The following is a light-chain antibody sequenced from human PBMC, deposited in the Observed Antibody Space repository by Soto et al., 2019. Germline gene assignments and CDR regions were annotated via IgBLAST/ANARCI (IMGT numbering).Light chain of an antibody. V-gene: IGLV2-14*03. CDR3: SSYTSSRTRV. CDR2: DVY. J-gene: IGLJ3*02. Sequence: QSVLTQPASVSGSPGQSITISCTGTSSDVGGYNYVAWYQHHPGKAPKLIIYDVYNRPSGVSNRFSASKSDNTASLTISAVQAEEEADYYCSSYTSSRTRVFGGGTKLTVL. CDR1: SSDVGGYNY.